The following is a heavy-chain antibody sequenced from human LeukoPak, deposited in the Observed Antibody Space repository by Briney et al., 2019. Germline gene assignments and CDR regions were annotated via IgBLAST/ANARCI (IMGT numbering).Heavy chain of an antibody. V-gene: IGHV3-7*05. D-gene: IGHD2/OR15-2a*01. CDR3: ARTFYDTLDSDAFDF. J-gene: IGHJ3*01. CDR1: GFTFSNYW. Sequence: GGSLRLSCAASGFTFSNYWMSWVRQAPGKGLEWVANIKQDGSEKHYVDSVKGRFTISRDNAKNSLFLQMNSLRVEDTAVYYCARTFYDTLDSDAFDFWGQGTMVIVSS. CDR2: IKQDGSEK.